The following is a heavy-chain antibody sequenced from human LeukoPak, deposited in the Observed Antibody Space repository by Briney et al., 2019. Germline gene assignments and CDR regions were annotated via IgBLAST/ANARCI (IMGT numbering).Heavy chain of an antibody. Sequence: PGGSLTLSCAASGFTLSSYAMSWVRQAPGKGLEWVSAISGSGGSTYYADSVKGRFTISRDNSKNTLYLQMNSLRAEDTAVYYCAKGHRDTIFGVVIPYYFDYWGQGTLVTVSS. CDR2: ISGSGGST. J-gene: IGHJ4*02. V-gene: IGHV3-23*01. D-gene: IGHD3-3*01. CDR3: AKGHRDTIFGVVIPYYFDY. CDR1: GFTLSSYA.